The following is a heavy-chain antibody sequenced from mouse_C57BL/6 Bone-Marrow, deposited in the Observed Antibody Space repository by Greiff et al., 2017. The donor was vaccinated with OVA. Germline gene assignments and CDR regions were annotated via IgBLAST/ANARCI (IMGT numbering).Heavy chain of an antibody. J-gene: IGHJ1*03. Sequence: EVQVVESGGGLVQPGGSMKLSCAASGFTFSDAWMDWVRQSPEKGLEWVAEIRNKANNHATYYAASVKGRFTISRDDSKSSVYLQMNSIRDADTGIYYCKGYFDVWGTGTTVTVSS. CDR3: KGYFDV. V-gene: IGHV6-6*01. CDR1: GFTFSDAW. CDR2: IRNKANNHAT.